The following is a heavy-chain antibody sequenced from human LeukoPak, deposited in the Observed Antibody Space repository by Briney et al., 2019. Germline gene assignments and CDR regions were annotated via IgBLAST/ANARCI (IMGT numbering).Heavy chain of an antibody. D-gene: IGHD3-16*02. CDR1: GFTFSSYA. J-gene: IGHJ2*01. CDR2: ISGSGGST. V-gene: IGHV3-23*01. CDR3: AKDPRGYYDYVWGSYRYGWYFDL. Sequence: GGSVRLSCAASGFTFSSYAMSWVRQAPGKGLEWVSAISGSGGSTYYADSVKGRFTISRDNSKNTLYLQMNSLRAQDTAVYYCAKDPRGYYDYVWGSYRYGWYFDLWGRGTLVTVSS.